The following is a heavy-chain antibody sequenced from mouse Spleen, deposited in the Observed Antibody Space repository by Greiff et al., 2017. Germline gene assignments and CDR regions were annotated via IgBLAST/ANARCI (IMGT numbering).Heavy chain of an antibody. CDR3: ARGTMITGWYFDV. V-gene: IGHV1-26*01. Sequence: EVQLQQSGPELVKPGASVKISCKASGYTFTDYYMNWVKQSHGKSLEWIGDINPNNGGTSYNQKFKGKATLTVDKSSSTAYMELRSLTSEDSAVYYCARGTMITGWYFDVWGAGTTVTVSS. D-gene: IGHD2-4*01. CDR2: INPNNGGT. CDR1: GYTFTDYY. J-gene: IGHJ1*01.